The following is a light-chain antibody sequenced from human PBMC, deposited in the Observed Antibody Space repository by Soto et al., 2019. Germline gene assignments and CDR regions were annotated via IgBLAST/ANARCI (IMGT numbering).Light chain of an antibody. CDR2: AAS. J-gene: IGKJ4*01. CDR3: QQSYRTPLT. Sequence: DIQMTQSPSSLSASVGDRVTVTCRASQDISSYLAWYQQKPGKAPNLLIYAASILQSGVPSRFSGSGIGTEFTLTISSLQPEDFATYFCQQSYRTPLTFGGGTKVDIK. CDR1: QDISSY. V-gene: IGKV1-39*01.